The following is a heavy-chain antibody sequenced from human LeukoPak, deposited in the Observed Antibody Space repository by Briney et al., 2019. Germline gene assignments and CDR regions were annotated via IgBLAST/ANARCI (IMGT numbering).Heavy chain of an antibody. CDR2: IRAYNGNT. CDR1: AYTFTSYG. D-gene: IGHD1-1*01. V-gene: IGHV1-18*01. J-gene: IGHJ4*02. Sequence: ASVKVSCKAHAYTFTSYGISWVRQAPGQGLEWMGRIRAYNGNTNYAQKLQGRVTMTTDTSTSTAYMEQRSLRSDDTAVYYCARDPAGTLDYWGQGTLVTVSS. CDR3: ARDPAGTLDY.